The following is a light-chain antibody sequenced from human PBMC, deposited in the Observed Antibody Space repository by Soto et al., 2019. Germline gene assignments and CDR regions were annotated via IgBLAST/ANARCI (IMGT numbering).Light chain of an antibody. CDR1: QSVSSN. Sequence: EIVMTQSPATLSVSPGERATLACRASQSVSSNLAWYQQKPGQAPRLLIYGASTRATGIPARFSGSGFGTEVTRLISSLQSEDFAVYYCQQYNNWPPITFGGGTKVEIK. CDR3: QQYNNWPPIT. CDR2: GAS. J-gene: IGKJ4*01. V-gene: IGKV3-15*01.